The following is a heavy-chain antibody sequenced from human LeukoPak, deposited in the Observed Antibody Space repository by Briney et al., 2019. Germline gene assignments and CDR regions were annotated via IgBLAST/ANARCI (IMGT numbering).Heavy chain of an antibody. D-gene: IGHD2-2*01. J-gene: IGHJ5*02. V-gene: IGHV3-33*08. CDR1: EFTFSDYT. Sequence: GGSLRLSCAASEFTFSDYTMHWVRQAPGKGLEWVAVIWCDGSNKYYADSVKGRFTISRDNSKNTLYLQMNSLRAEDTAVYYCARDLGYCSSTNCYGDKWFDPWGQGTLVTVSS. CDR3: ARDLGYCSSTNCYGDKWFDP. CDR2: IWCDGSNK.